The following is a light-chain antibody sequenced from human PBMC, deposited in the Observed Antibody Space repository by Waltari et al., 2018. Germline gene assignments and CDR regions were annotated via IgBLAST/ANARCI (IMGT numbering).Light chain of an antibody. J-gene: IGLJ3*02. CDR1: SGQSTDI. V-gene: IGLV4-60*03. Sequence: VLTQSSSAYASLGSSVKLTCTMRSGQSTDIIAGRPQPPGKAPRFLMNIENSGSNLKVTCASDRFPGSSSGAARYLTPSNVQSEDEAEYYCAPSDSASSVFGGGTKLTAL. CDR2: IENSGSN. CDR3: APSDSASSV.